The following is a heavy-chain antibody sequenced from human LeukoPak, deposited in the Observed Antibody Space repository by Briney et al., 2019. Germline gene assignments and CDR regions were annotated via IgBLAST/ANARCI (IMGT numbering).Heavy chain of an antibody. Sequence: GASVKVSCKASGYTFTSYYMHWVRQAPGQGLEWMGIINPSGGSTSYAQKFQGRVTMTRDTSTSTVYMELSSLRSEDTAVYYCARERNSSGWPGWFDPWGQGTLVTVSS. V-gene: IGHV1-46*01. CDR1: GYTFTSYY. J-gene: IGHJ5*02. CDR3: ARERNSSGWPGWFDP. D-gene: IGHD6-19*01. CDR2: INPSGGST.